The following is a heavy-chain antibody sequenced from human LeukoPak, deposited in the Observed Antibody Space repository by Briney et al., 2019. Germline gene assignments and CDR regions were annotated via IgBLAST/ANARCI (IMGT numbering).Heavy chain of an antibody. CDR3: AKAGGALWFGELDSGSDFDY. D-gene: IGHD3-10*01. J-gene: IGHJ4*02. Sequence: PGGSLRLSCAASGFTFSSYGMHWVRQAPGKGLEWVAFIRYDGSNKYYADSVKGRFTISRDNSKNTLYLQMNSLRAEDTAVYYCAKAGGALWFGELDSGSDFDYWGQGTLVTVSS. V-gene: IGHV3-30*02. CDR1: GFTFSSYG. CDR2: IRYDGSNK.